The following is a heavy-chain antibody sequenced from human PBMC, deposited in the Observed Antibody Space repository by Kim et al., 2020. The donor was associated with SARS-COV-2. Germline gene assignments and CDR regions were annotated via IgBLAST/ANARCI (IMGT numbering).Heavy chain of an antibody. CDR1: GYTFTSYA. J-gene: IGHJ4*02. CDR2: INAGNGHT. D-gene: IGHD3-10*01. Sequence: ASVKVSCKASGYTFTSYALHWVRQAPGQSLEWMGWINAGNGHTKYSQKLEGRATITSDPSTTTAYMELSSLRSEDTAVYYCARDQGYTDYYGSGSYYPNWGTGTRVTVSS. V-gene: IGHV1-3*01. CDR3: ARDQGYTDYYGSGSYYPN.